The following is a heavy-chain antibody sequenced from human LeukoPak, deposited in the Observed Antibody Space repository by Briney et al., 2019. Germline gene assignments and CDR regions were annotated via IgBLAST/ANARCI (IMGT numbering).Heavy chain of an antibody. CDR3: ASLLILSGYDLTLGY. CDR1: GGSISSSSYY. Sequence: PSETLSLTCTVSGGSISSSSYYWGWIRQPPGKGLEWIGRIYYSGSTYYNPSLKSRVTISVDTSKNQFSLKLSSVTAADTAVYYCASLLILSGYDLTLGYWGQGTLVTVSS. D-gene: IGHD5-12*01. CDR2: IYYSGST. V-gene: IGHV4-39*01. J-gene: IGHJ4*02.